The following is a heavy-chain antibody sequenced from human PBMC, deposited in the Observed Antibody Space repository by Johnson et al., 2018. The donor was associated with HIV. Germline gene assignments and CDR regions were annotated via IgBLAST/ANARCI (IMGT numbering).Heavy chain of an antibody. CDR1: GFTFDDYD. V-gene: IGHV3-20*04. J-gene: IGHJ3*02. D-gene: IGHD3-3*02. Sequence: VQLVESGGGVVRPGGSLRLSCVASGFTFDDYDMTWVRQAPGKGLEWVSGINWNGASTGYPDSVKGRFTISRDNAKNTLFLQMNSLRVEDTAVYYCAKDRITQGIYDAFDIWGQGTVVTVSS. CDR2: INWNGAST. CDR3: AKDRITQGIYDAFDI.